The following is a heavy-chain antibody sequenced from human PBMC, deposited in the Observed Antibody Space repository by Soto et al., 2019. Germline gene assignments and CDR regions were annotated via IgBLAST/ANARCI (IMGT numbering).Heavy chain of an antibody. CDR3: ARQPSSPPFDY. D-gene: IGHD2-15*01. CDR1: GGSISSSSYY. V-gene: IGHV4-39*01. J-gene: IGHJ4*02. CDR2: IYYSGST. Sequence: TSETLSLTCTVSGGSISSSSYYWGWIRQPPGKGLEWIGSIYYSGSTYYNPSLKSRVTISVDTSKNQFSLKLSSVTAADTAVYYCARQPSSPPFDYWGQGTLVTVSS.